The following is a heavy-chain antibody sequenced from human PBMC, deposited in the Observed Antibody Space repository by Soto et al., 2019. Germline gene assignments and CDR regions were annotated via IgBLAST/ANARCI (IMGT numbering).Heavy chain of an antibody. J-gene: IGHJ3*02. V-gene: IGHV2-5*02. CDR2: IYWDDDK. CDR3: ARHIPSGYNDAFDI. Sequence: QITLKESGPTLVKPTQTLTLTCTFSGFSLSTSGVGVGWIRQPPGKALEWVTLIYWDDDKRYSPSLKSRITITKDTSKSQVVLTMSNMDPVDTDTYYCARHIPSGYNDAFDIWGQGTMVTVSS. CDR1: GFSLSTSGVG. D-gene: IGHD3-9*01.